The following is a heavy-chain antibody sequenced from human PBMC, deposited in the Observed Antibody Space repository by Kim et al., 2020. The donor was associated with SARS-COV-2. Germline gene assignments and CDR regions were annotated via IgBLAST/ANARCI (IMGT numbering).Heavy chain of an antibody. CDR3: ARGVVVPAASDY. J-gene: IGHJ4*02. CDR1: GYTFTSYD. CDR2: MNPNSGNT. Sequence: ASVKVSCKASGYTFTSYDINWVRQATGQGLEWMGWMNPNSGNTGYAQKFQGRVTMTRNTSISTAYMELSSLRSEDTAVYYCARGVVVPAASDYWGQGTLVTVSS. D-gene: IGHD2-2*01. V-gene: IGHV1-8*01.